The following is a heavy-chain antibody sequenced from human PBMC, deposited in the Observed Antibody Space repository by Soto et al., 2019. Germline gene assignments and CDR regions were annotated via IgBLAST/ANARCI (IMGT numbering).Heavy chain of an antibody. CDR2: IYYSGST. D-gene: IGHD5-18*01. V-gene: IGHV4-59*12. CDR3: ARGHRYGAAMVYYYYYYGMDV. CDR1: GGSISSYY. J-gene: IGHJ6*02. Sequence: SETLSLTCTVSGGSISSYYWSWIRQPPGKGLEWIGYIYYSGSTNYNPSLKSRVTISVDTSKNQFSLKLSSVTAADTAVYYCARGHRYGAAMVYYYYYYGMDVWGQGTTVTVSS.